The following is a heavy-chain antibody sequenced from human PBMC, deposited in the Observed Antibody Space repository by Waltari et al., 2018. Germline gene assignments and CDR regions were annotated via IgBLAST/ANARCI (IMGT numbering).Heavy chain of an antibody. CDR2: IYHIGNT. CDR3: ARQGQEGGEYYFDY. J-gene: IGHJ4*02. D-gene: IGHD3-16*01. Sequence: QLQLQESGPGLVKSSETLSLTCTVSGDSFNSSDYYWGWLPQPPGQGLEWIGSIYHIGNTYNNPSLKSRVTISVDTSKNQFSLKLSSVTAADTAVYYCARQGQEGGEYYFDYWGQGTLVTVSS. CDR1: GDSFNSSDYY. V-gene: IGHV4-39*01.